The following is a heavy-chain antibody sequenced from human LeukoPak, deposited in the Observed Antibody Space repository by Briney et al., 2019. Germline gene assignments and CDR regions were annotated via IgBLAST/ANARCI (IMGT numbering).Heavy chain of an antibody. CDR3: ARAADTHFYGQT. Sequence: GGSLRLSCEASPFIFSGHWLNWVRQTPGKGLEWVASIKEDGSERQYVDSVKGRFTVSRDTSENTLYLQMSSLRAEDTAVYYCARAADTHFYGQTWGQGALVTVSS. D-gene: IGHD2/OR15-2a*01. V-gene: IGHV3-7*01. CDR2: IKEDGSER. J-gene: IGHJ5*01. CDR1: PFIFSGHW.